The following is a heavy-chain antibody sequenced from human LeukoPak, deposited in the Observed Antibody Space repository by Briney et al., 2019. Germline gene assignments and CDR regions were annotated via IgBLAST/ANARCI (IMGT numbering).Heavy chain of an antibody. D-gene: IGHD6-6*01. J-gene: IGHJ3*02. V-gene: IGHV4-59*08. CDR1: GGSISSYC. CDR3: ASPSSISSDAFDI. CDR2: IYYSGST. Sequence: KASETLSLTCTVSGGSISSYCWSWIRQPPGKGLEWIGYIYYSGSTNYNPSLKSRVTISVDTSKNQFSLKLSSVTAADTAVYYCASPSSISSDAFDIWGQGTMVTVSS.